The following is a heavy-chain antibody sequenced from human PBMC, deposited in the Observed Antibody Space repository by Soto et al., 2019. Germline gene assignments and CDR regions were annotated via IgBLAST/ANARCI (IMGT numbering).Heavy chain of an antibody. CDR1: GFTFSTYS. V-gene: IGHV3-21*01. Sequence: PGGSLRLSCAASGFTFSTYSMNWVRQAPGKGLQWGQSISSSSSDIYYADSVKGRLSISRDDAKNSLYLQMNSLRAEDTAVYYCARVLGRSYYYFDYWGQGTLETVSS. CDR2: ISSSSSDI. CDR3: ARVLGRSYYYFDY. D-gene: IGHD1-26*01. J-gene: IGHJ4*01.